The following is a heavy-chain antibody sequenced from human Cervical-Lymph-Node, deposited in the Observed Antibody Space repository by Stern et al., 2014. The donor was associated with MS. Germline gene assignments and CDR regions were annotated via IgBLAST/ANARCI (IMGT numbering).Heavy chain of an antibody. J-gene: IGHJ4*02. D-gene: IGHD6-13*01. Sequence: QLQLQESGPGLVKPSQTLSLICTVSGGSINNGSYYWNWIRQHPGKGLEWIGSIHRSGSTYSNPSLKSRVTISVDTSKNHFSVNLASVTAADTAVYYCAREGARGAAGSWGQGTLVTVSS. CDR3: AREGARGAAGS. CDR1: GGSINNGSYY. CDR2: IHRSGST. V-gene: IGHV4-31*03.